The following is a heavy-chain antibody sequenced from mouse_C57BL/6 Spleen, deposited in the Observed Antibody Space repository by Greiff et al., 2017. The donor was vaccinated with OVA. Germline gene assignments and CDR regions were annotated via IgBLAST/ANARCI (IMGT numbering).Heavy chain of an antibody. CDR2: ICRGGST. V-gene: IGHV2-5*01. J-gene: IGHJ4*01. CDR1: GYSLTSYG. D-gene: IGHD3-1*01. Sequence: QVQLKESGPGLVQPSQRLSITCTVSGYSLTSYGVHWVRQSPGKGLEWLGVICRGGSTGDNDAIMSRLGITKENSKSQVFYKMNSLQADDTAIYYCAKNFGNYYAMDYWGQGTSVTVSS. CDR3: AKNFGNYYAMDY.